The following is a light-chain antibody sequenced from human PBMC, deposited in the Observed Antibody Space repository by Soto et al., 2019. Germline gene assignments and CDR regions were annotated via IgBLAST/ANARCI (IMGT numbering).Light chain of an antibody. Sequence: DIQMTQSPSTLSASVGDRVTITCRASQSISSWLAWYQQKPGKAPKLLIYDASSLESGVPSRFSGSGSGTEFTLTISSLQPDDFATYYCQQYNSYSFVQGTKLEIK. CDR2: DAS. J-gene: IGKJ2*01. CDR3: QQYNSYS. CDR1: QSISSW. V-gene: IGKV1-5*01.